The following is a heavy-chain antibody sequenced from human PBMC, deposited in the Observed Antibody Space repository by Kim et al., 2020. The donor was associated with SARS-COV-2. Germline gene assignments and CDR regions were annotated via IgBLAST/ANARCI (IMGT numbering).Heavy chain of an antibody. CDR3: ASRGRYDFWSGYFRV. J-gene: IGHJ4*02. V-gene: IGHV4-34*01. Sequence: SETLSLTCAVYGGSFSGYYWSWIRQPPGQGLGWIGEINHSGSTNYNPSLKSRVTISVDTSKNQFSLNLSSVTAADTAVYYCASRGRYDFWSGYFRVWGQGTLVTVSS. D-gene: IGHD3-3*01. CDR1: GGSFSGYY. CDR2: INHSGST.